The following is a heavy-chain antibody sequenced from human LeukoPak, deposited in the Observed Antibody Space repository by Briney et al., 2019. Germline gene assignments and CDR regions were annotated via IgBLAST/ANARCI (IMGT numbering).Heavy chain of an antibody. CDR1: GFTFSNTW. CDR3: ITPLPYSAQ. V-gene: IGHV3-15*07. D-gene: IGHD2-21*01. CDR2: IRSKRDGGTT. Sequence: GGSLRLSCLASGFTFSNTWMNWVRQAPGKGLEWVARIRSKRDGGTTDYAAPVKGRFTISRDDSKNTMYLQMNSLKAEDTAVYYCITPLPYSAQGGQGTLVTVSS. J-gene: IGHJ4*02.